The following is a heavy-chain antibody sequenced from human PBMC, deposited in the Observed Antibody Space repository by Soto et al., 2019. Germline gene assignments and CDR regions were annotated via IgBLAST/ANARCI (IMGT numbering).Heavy chain of an antibody. CDR3: VTGYSSSWSEIY. V-gene: IGHV3-64D*06. Sequence: GGSLRLSCSAAGFTFRIYTMLWVRQAPGKGLEYVSAISDAGGGTYYADSVKGRFTISRDDPKNTLYLQMSNLRAEDTAVYYCVTGYSSSWSEIYWGQGTLVTVSS. CDR2: ISDAGGGT. CDR1: GFTFRIYT. D-gene: IGHD6-13*01. J-gene: IGHJ4*02.